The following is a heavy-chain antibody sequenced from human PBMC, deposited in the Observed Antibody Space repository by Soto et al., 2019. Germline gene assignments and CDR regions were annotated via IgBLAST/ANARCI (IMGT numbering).Heavy chain of an antibody. V-gene: IGHV4-59*01. CDR1: GCSISSYY. CDR2: IYYSGST. CDR3: ARDQYDSSGYVAFDI. Sequence: PSETMSLTCTFSGCSISSYYWSWIRQPPGKGLEWIGYIYYSGSTNYNPSLKSRVTISVDTSKNQFSLKLSSVTAADTAVYYCARDQYDSSGYVAFDIWGQGTMVTVSS. D-gene: IGHD3-22*01. J-gene: IGHJ3*02.